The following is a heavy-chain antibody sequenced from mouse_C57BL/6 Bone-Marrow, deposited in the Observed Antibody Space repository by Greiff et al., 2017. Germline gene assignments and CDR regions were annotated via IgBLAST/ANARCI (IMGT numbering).Heavy chain of an antibody. Sequence: QVQLQQSGPELARPWASVKISCQAFYTFSSRVHFAIRDTNYWMQWVKQRPGQGLEWIGPITHGNGDSSYIQKFKGKATLTADKYSRTAYMPRSSLASYDCSVYYCAVSYYCGSNWFAYWGQGTLVTVSA. CDR2: GQGLEWIG. V-gene: IGHV1-87*01. CDR1: YTFSSRVH. CDR3: SYDCSVYYCAVSYYCGSNWFAY. D-gene: IGHD1-1*01. J-gene: IGHJ3*01.